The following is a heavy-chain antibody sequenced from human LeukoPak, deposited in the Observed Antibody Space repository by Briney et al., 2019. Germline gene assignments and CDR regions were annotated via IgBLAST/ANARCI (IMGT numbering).Heavy chain of an antibody. D-gene: IGHD3-9*01. J-gene: IGHJ4*02. CDR3: ARGLSRYFDLY. CDR2: ISAYNGNT. V-gene: IGHV1-18*01. CDR1: GYTFTSYG. Sequence: EASVKVSCKTSGYTFTSYGISWVRQAPGQGLEWMGWISAYNGNTYYAQILQDRVTLTTDTSTSTAYMELRSLRSDDTAVYYCARGLSRYFDLYWGQGTLVTVSS.